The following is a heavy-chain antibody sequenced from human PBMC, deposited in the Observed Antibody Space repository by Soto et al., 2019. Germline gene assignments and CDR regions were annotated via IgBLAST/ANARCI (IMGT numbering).Heavy chain of an antibody. J-gene: IGHJ6*02. V-gene: IGHV1-18*01. CDR3: SRFIMVGGWFDPNYYHGMDV. Sequence: QVQLVQSGAEVKKPGASVTVSCKTSGYTFSNYGINWVRQAPGQGLEWMGWISGYNGNTNYAQTVQGRVTVTTHTSTGTVYMELRSLKPDDTAIYYCSRFIMVGGWFDPNYYHGMDVWGQGTTVTVSS. CDR2: ISGYNGNT. D-gene: IGHD6-19*01. CDR1: GYTFSNYG.